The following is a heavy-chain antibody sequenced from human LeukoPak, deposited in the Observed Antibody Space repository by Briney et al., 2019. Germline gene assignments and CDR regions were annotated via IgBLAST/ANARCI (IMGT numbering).Heavy chain of an antibody. D-gene: IGHD2-15*01. CDR2: ISSAAHNT. Sequence: GGSLRLSCAASGFTFSGSAMHWVRQAPGKGLEWVSSISSAAHNTYYADSVKGRFTISRDNSKNTLYLQMNSLRAEDTAIYYCAKGKAVVGAAGPDYWGQGTLVTVSS. CDR1: GFTFSGSA. CDR3: AKGKAVVGAAGPDY. V-gene: IGHV3-23*01. J-gene: IGHJ4*02.